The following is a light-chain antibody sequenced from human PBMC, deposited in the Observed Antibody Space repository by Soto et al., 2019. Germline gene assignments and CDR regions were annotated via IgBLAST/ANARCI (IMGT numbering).Light chain of an antibody. CDR3: QVWDSSSDHPGDV. CDR2: DDS. CDR1: NIGSKS. Sequence: SYELTQPPSVSVAPGQTARITCGGNNIGSKSVHWYQQKPGQAPVLVVYDDSDRPSGTPERFSGSNSGNTATLTISRVEAGDEADYYCQVWDSSSDHPGDVFGSGTQLTVL. V-gene: IGLV3-21*02. J-gene: IGLJ6*01.